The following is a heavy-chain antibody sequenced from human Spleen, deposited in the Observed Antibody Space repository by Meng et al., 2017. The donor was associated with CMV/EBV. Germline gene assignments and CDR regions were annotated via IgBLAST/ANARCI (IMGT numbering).Heavy chain of an antibody. CDR3: VKGRRQNTFYYGLDV. V-gene: IGHV3-30*02. CDR1: GFSFNSYG. CDR2: IRYDGNNK. Sequence: GESLKISCAASGFSFNSYGMHWVRQAPGKGLEWVTFIRYDGNNKYYADSVKGRFTITRDNAKTTVSLQMNSLRADDTGTYYCVKGRRQNTFYYGLDVWGQGTTVTVSS. J-gene: IGHJ6*02. D-gene: IGHD1/OR15-1a*01.